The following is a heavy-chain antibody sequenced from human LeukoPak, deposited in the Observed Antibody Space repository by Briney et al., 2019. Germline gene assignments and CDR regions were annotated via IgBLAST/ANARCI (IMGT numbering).Heavy chain of an antibody. CDR3: ARGGGAFDI. CDR1: GFTFSSYS. V-gene: IGHV3-48*01. Sequence: QPGGSLRLSCAASGFTFSSYSMNWVRQAPGKGLEWVSYISSSSSTIYYADSVKGRFTISRDNSKNTLYLQMNSLRAEDTAVYFCARGGGAFDIWGQGTMVTVSS. CDR2: ISSSSSTI. J-gene: IGHJ3*02. D-gene: IGHD5-12*01.